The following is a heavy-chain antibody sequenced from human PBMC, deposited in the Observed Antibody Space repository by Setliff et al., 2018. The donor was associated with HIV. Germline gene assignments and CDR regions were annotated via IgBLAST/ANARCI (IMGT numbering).Heavy chain of an antibody. CDR3: ARSKTFYDFWGGYYTHGAFKI. CDR1: GGSIISYPNY. V-gene: IGHV4-39*01. D-gene: IGHD3-3*01. Sequence: SETLSLTCTVPGGSIISYPNYWGWIRQPPGKGLEWLAGIRHTGGTYYYPWDTYYNPSLKSRVTISVDTSKNQFSLNLTSVTAADTAVYYCARSKTFYDFWGGYYTHGAFKIWGLGTMVTVSS. CDR2: IRHTGGT. J-gene: IGHJ3*02.